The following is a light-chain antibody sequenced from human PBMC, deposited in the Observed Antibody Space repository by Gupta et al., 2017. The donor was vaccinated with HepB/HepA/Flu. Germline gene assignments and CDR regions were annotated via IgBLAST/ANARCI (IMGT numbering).Light chain of an antibody. V-gene: IGKV1-39*01. Sequence: DIQMTQSPSSLSASIGDRITITCRASQSINIYLHWYQQTPGNAPKLLIYAASTLQTGVPSRFSGSGSGTDFTLTISRLQPEDFATYYCQQRDTTPYIFGQGTKLAVK. J-gene: IGKJ2*01. CDR1: QSINIY. CDR2: AAS. CDR3: QQRDTTPYI.